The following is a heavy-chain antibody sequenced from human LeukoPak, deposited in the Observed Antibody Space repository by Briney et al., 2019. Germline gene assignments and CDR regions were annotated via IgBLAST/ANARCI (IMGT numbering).Heavy chain of an antibody. V-gene: IGHV4-59*01. CDR3: ARGFNPYYYGSGSYYPFDY. CDR1: GGSISSYY. CDR2: IYYSGST. Sequence: SETLSLTCTVSGGSISSYYWSWIRQPPGKGLEWIGYIYYSGSTNYNPSLKSRVTTSVDTSKNQFSLKPSSVTAADTAVYYCARGFNPYYYGSGSYYPFDYWGQGTLVTVSS. J-gene: IGHJ4*02. D-gene: IGHD3-10*01.